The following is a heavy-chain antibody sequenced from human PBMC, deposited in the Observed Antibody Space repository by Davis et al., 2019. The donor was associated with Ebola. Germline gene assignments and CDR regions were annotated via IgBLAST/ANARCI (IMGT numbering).Heavy chain of an antibody. Sequence: MPSETLSLTCTVSGGSISSSSYYWGWIRQPPGKGLEWIGSIYYSGSTYYNPSLKSRVTISVDKSKNQFSLKLSSVTAADTAVYYCARLWVNGYYYYYGMDVWGQGTTVTVSS. CDR2: IYYSGST. V-gene: IGHV4-39*07. D-gene: IGHD4-23*01. CDR1: GGSISSSSYY. J-gene: IGHJ6*02. CDR3: ARLWVNGYYYYYGMDV.